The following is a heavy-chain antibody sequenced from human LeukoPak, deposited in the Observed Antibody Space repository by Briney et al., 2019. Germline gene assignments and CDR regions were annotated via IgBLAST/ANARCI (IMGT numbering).Heavy chain of an antibody. CDR1: GGSISSAY. V-gene: IGHV4-59*01. J-gene: IGHJ4*02. D-gene: IGHD3-16*02. Sequence: PSETLSLTCTVSGGSISSAYWSWLRQPPGKGLEWIGYIYYTGSTNYNPSLKNRVTISVDTSRNQFSLKMSSVTAADTAVYYCARVNPTSGITFGGVIGNFDYWGQGTLVTVSS. CDR2: IYYTGST. CDR3: ARVNPTSGITFGGVIGNFDY.